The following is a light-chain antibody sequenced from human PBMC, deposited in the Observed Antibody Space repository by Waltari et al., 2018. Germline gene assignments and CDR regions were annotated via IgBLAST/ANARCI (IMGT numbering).Light chain of an antibody. J-gene: IGLJ3*02. CDR3: TLHMAGSLHWL. V-gene: IGLV8-61*01. CDR2: STN. Sequence: QIVVTQEPSFSVSPGGTVTLTCGLSSGSVSTTYYASWCQWTPGQAPRTLIYSTNIRSSGVPDRFSGSILGNKADLNITGAQADDESDYYWTLHMAGSLHWLFGGGTKVTVL. CDR1: SGSVSTTYY.